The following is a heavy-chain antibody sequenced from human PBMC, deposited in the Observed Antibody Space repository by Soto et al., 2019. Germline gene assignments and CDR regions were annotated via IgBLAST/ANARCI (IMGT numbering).Heavy chain of an antibody. V-gene: IGHV4-39*01. D-gene: IGHD3-10*01. J-gene: IGHJ4*02. CDR1: GGSISRSSYY. CDR2: IYYSGST. CDR3: ATLWFGAADY. Sequence: QLQLQESGPGLVKPSETLSLTCTVSGGSISRSSYYWGWIRQPPGKGLELIGRIYYSGSTHYNPSHKRRVTIPVDTSKNQFSLKLSSVTAADTAVYYCATLWFGAADYWGQGTLVTVSS.